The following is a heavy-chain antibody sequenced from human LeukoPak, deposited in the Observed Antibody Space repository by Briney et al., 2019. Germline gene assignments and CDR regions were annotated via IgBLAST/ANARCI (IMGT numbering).Heavy chain of an antibody. CDR2: IHTSGST. CDR1: GGSISSYY. CDR3: ARDRYYYDSSGSTFDY. Sequence: PSETLSLTCTFSGGSISSYYWSWIRQPAGKGLEWIGRIHTSGSTNYNPSLKSRVTMPVDTSKNQFSLKLSSVTAADTAVYYCARDRYYYDSSGSTFDYWGQGTLVTVSS. J-gene: IGHJ4*02. D-gene: IGHD3-22*01. V-gene: IGHV4-4*07.